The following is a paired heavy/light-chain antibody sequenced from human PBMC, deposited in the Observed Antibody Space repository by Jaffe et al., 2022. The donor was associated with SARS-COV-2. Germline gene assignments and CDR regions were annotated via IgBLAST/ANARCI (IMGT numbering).Light chain of an antibody. V-gene: IGKV1-27*01. J-gene: IGKJ4*01. CDR2: AAS. Sequence: DIQMTQSPSSLSASVGDRVTITCRASQGISNYLAWYQQKPGKIPKLLIYAASTLQSGVPSRFSGSKSGTDFTLTISSLQPEDVATYYCQKYNSAPFTFGGGTKVEIK. CDR3: QKYNSAPFT. CDR1: QGISNY.
Heavy chain of an antibody. D-gene: IGHD2-2*01. CDR1: GFTFSSFS. CDR2: ISSNSGAI. CDR3: AGGNSRVPDY. Sequence: EVQLVESGGGLVQPGGSLRLSCAASGFTFSSFSMNWVRQAPGRGLEWVSYISSNSGAIYYADSVKGRFTISRDNAKDSMYLQMSSLRAEDTAVYFCAGGNSRVPDYWGQGTLVTVSS. V-gene: IGHV3-48*01. J-gene: IGHJ4*02.